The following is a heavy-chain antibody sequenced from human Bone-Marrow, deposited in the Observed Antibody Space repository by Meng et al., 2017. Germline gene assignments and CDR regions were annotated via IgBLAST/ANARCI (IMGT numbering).Heavy chain of an antibody. CDR1: GGSVSSGSYY. J-gene: IGHJ5*02. Sequence: SETLSLTCTVSGGSVSSGSYYWSWIRQPPGKGLEWIGYIYYSRSTNYNPSLKSRVTISVDTSKNQFSLKLSSVTAADTAVYYCARAWYYDFWSGYNNWFDPWGQGTLVTVSS. CDR2: IYYSRST. CDR3: ARAWYYDFWSGYNNWFDP. V-gene: IGHV4-61*01. D-gene: IGHD3-3*01.